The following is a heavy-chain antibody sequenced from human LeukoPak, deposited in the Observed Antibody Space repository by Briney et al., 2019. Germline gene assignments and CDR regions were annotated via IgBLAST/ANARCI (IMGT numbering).Heavy chain of an antibody. D-gene: IGHD6-6*01. CDR2: IYTSGST. CDR3: ARDIPARPQDY. CDR1: GGSISSGNYY. J-gene: IGHJ4*02. Sequence: SETLSLTCTVSGGSISSGNYYWSWIRQPAGKGLEWIGRIYTSGSTNYNPSLKSRVTISVDTSKNQFSLKLSSVTAADTAVYYCARDIPARPQDYWGQGTLVTVSS. V-gene: IGHV4-61*02.